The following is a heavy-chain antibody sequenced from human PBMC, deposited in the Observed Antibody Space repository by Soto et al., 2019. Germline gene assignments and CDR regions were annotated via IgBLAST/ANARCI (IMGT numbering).Heavy chain of an antibody. CDR1: GGTFSSYA. CDR3: ARESSSPNYYYYGMDV. CDR2: IIPLLNTP. V-gene: IGHV1-69*13. Sequence: SVKVSCKASGGTFSSYAVSWVRQAPGQGLEWMGVIIPLLNTPKYVQKFQGRVTITADASATTAYMELSSLRSEDTAVYYCARESSSPNYYYYGMDVWGQGTTVTVSS. J-gene: IGHJ6*02. D-gene: IGHD6-6*01.